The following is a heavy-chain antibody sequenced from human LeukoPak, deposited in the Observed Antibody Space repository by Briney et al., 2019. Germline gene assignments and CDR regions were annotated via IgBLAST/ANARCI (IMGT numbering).Heavy chain of an antibody. D-gene: IGHD6-19*01. CDR1: GFTFSSYG. CDR3: AKGSFYSSGWNYYYYYMDV. Sequence: GGSLRLSCAASGFTFSSYGMSWVRQAPGKGLEWVSAISGSGGSTYYADSVKGRFTISRDNSKNTLYLQMNSLRAEDTTVYYCAKGSFYSSGWNYYYYYMDVWGKGTTVTISS. CDR2: ISGSGGST. V-gene: IGHV3-23*01. J-gene: IGHJ6*03.